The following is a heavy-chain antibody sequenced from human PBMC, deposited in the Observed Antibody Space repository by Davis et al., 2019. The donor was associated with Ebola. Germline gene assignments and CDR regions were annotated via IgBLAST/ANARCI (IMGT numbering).Heavy chain of an antibody. CDR3: ARTSIVGTTTTASDI. D-gene: IGHD1-26*01. Sequence: ASVKVSCKASGYTFRNSAISWVRQAPGQGLEWMGWISAYNGNTNYAQILQGRVTMTTDTSTGTAYMELRSLRSDDTAVYFCARTSIVGTTTTASDIWGQGTKVTVSS. CDR1: GYTFRNSA. V-gene: IGHV1-18*01. J-gene: IGHJ3*02. CDR2: ISAYNGNT.